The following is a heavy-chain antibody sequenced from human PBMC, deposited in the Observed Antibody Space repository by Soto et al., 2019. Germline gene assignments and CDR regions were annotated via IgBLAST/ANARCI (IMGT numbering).Heavy chain of an antibody. V-gene: IGHV3-33*01. J-gene: IGHJ4*02. CDR3: SAAFNYGSGISDN. D-gene: IGHD3-10*01. CDR2: IWYDGSKK. Sequence: QVQLVESGGGVVQPGRSLRLSCAASGFTFSSYGMHWVRQAPGKGLEWVAVIWYDGSKKYYADSGKGRFTTSRDNSKNSRYLEMNSLRAEDTAVYYCSAAFNYGSGISDNWGPGTLVTVSS. CDR1: GFTFSSYG.